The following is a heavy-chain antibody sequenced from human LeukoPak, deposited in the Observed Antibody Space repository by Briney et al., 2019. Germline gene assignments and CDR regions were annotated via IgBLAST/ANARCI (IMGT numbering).Heavy chain of an antibody. CDR3: ATRYCSGGSCPNYYYYYINV. J-gene: IGHJ6*03. CDR2: FDPEVGKT. D-gene: IGHD2-15*01. V-gene: IGHV1-24*01. Sequence: ASVKVSCKVSGYTLTELSMHWVRQAPGKGLEWMGGFDPEVGKTIYAQKFQGRVTMTEDTSTDTAYMELSSLRSEDTAVYYCATRYCSGGSCPNYYYYYINVWGKGTTVTISS. CDR1: GYTLTELS.